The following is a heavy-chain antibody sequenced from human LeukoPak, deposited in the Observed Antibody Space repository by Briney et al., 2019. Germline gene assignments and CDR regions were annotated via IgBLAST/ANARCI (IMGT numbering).Heavy chain of an antibody. CDR2: ISYSGIT. J-gene: IGHJ6*03. D-gene: IGHD6-19*01. CDR1: GGSISSHY. Sequence: SETLSLTCSVSGGSISSHYWTRMRQPPGKGLEWIGYISYSGITNYNPSLKSRVSISVDTSMNQLSLRVNSVTTADTAVYYCARLAVAGDYDHFYFYMDVWGKGTTVTVSS. V-gene: IGHV4-59*11. CDR3: ARLAVAGDYDHFYFYMDV.